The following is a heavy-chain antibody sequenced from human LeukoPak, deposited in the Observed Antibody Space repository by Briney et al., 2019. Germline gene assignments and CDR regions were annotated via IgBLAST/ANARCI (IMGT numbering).Heavy chain of an antibody. J-gene: IGHJ4*02. CDR1: GGSISSGGYS. V-gene: IGHV4-30-2*01. CDR2: IYHSGST. D-gene: IGHD1-26*01. CDR3: ARLGWRGATYYFDY. Sequence: SQTLSLTCAVSGGSISSGGYSWSWIRQPPGKGLEWIGYIYHSGSTYYNPSLTSRVTISVARSKSQFSLKLSSVTAADTAVYHCARLGWRGATYYFDYWGQGTLVTVSS.